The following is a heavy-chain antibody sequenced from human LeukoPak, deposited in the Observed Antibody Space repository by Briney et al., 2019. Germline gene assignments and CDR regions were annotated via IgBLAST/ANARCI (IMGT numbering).Heavy chain of an antibody. CDR2: ISSSGSTI. D-gene: IGHD2-15*01. CDR3: AAQDTFFDS. Sequence: GGSLRLSCAASGFTFSDYYMSWIRQAPGKGLEWVSYISSSGSTIYYADSVKGRFTISRDSSKTTVFLQMNSQRVEDTAVYYCAAQDTFFDSWGQGTLVTVSS. J-gene: IGHJ4*02. CDR1: GFTFSDYY. V-gene: IGHV3-11*01.